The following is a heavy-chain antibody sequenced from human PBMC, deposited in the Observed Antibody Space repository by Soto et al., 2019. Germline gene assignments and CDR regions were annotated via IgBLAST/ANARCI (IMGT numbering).Heavy chain of an antibody. J-gene: IGHJ4*02. CDR1: AFSLSTNGVG. CDR3: VHTVMVHTITGGHYFGY. CDR2: IYWNEDK. Sequence: QITLEESGPTLVKPTQTLTLTCTFSAFSLSTNGVGVGWIRQPPGKPLEWLAVIYWNEDKRYSRSLKSRLNITKDTSKNQVVLTMTTMDPVDTATYYCVHTVMVHTITGGHYFGYWGPGILVTVSS. V-gene: IGHV2-5*01. D-gene: IGHD2-8*01.